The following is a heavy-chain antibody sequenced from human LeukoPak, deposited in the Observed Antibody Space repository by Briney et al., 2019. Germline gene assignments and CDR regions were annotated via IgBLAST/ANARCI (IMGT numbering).Heavy chain of an antibody. D-gene: IGHD2-15*01. Sequence: SQTLSLTCTVSGGSISSGGYYWSWIRQHPGKGLEWIGYIYYSGSTYYNPSLKSRVTISVDTSKNQFSLKLSSVTAADTAVYYCARDPILGGYFDYWGQGALVTVSS. CDR1: GGSISSGGYY. CDR3: ARDPILGGYFDY. V-gene: IGHV4-31*03. CDR2: IYYSGST. J-gene: IGHJ4*02.